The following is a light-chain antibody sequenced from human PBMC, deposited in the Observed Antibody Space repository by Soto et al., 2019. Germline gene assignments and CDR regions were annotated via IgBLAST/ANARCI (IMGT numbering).Light chain of an antibody. CDR2: GAS. CDR3: QQHSHWPPWT. CDR1: QSVSSSY. V-gene: IGKV3D-20*02. J-gene: IGKJ1*01. Sequence: EIVLTQSPGTLSLSPGERATLSCRASQSVSSSYLAWYQQKPGQAPRLLIYGASSRATGIPDRFSGSGSGTDFTLTISRLESEDFAVYYCQQHSHWPPWTFGQGTKVDIK.